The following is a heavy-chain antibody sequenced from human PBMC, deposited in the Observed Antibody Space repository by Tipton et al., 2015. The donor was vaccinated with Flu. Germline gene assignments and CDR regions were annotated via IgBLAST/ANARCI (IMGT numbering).Heavy chain of an antibody. Sequence: TLSLTCIVSGYSISSGYYWGWIRQPPGKGLEWIGSIYHTGSTYYNPSLKSRVTISVDTSKNQFSLKLSSVTAADTAVYYCARSSTAGGPLRPWGQGTLVTVSS. J-gene: IGHJ5*02. V-gene: IGHV4-38-2*02. CDR1: GYSISSGYY. D-gene: IGHD2/OR15-2a*01. CDR2: IYHTGST. CDR3: ARSSTAGGPLRP.